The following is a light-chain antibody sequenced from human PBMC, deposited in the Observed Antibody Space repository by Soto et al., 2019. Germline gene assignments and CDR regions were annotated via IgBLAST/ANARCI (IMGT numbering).Light chain of an antibody. CDR1: QTSSTC. CDR3: RQYNNTFPPWM. V-gene: IGKV1-5*01. CDR2: YAA. J-gene: IGKJ1*01. Sequence: IQMTQSPSTLSASVGDRVSITCRAIQTSSTCISWYQQKTRNAANLLVYYAATLQGGGTSRLSGSGAGTEFTIIISGLQHYDSLTDYYRQYNNTFPPWMFGQGTKVDIK.